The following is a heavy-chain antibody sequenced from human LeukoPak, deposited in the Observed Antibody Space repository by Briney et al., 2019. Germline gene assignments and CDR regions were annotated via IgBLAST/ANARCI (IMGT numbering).Heavy chain of an antibody. CDR1: GFTFSSYA. J-gene: IGHJ4*02. V-gene: IGHV3-23*01. D-gene: IGHD6-6*01. CDR2: ISGSDGST. CDR3: ANFDSSNFDY. Sequence: GGSLRLSCAASGFTFSSYAMSWVRRAPGKGLEWVSGISGSDGSTYYADSVRGRFTISRDNSKNTLYLQMNSLRAEDAAVYYCANFDSSNFDYWGQGTLVTVSS.